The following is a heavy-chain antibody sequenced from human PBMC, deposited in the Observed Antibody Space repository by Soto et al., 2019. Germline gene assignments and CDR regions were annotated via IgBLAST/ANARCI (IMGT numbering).Heavy chain of an antibody. CDR3: ARQRLSYDWLDP. Sequence: SETLSLTCSVSGGSISTTSYFWGWIRQPPGKGLEWIGIALISGQTYWNPSLKSRVTISVDTSNNQFPLKLSSVTAADTAIYYCARQRLSYDWLDPWGQGTLVTVSS. D-gene: IGHD2-8*01. CDR2: ALISGQT. V-gene: IGHV4-39*01. J-gene: IGHJ5*02. CDR1: GGSISTTSYF.